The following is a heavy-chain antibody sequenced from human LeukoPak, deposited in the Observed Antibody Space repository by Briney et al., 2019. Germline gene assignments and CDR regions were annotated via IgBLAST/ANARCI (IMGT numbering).Heavy chain of an antibody. J-gene: IGHJ3*02. Sequence: PGGSLRLSCAASGFTFSGYSMNWVRQAPGKGLEWVSSISSSSSYIYYADSVKGRFTISRDNAKNSLYLQMNSLRAEDTAVYYCATDPFLGAFGIWGQGTMVTVSS. D-gene: IGHD2/OR15-2a*01. CDR3: ATDPFLGAFGI. CDR2: ISSSSSYI. CDR1: GFTFSGYS. V-gene: IGHV3-21*01.